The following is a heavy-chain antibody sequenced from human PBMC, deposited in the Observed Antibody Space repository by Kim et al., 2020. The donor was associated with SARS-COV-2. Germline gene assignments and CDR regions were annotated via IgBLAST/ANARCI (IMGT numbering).Heavy chain of an antibody. D-gene: IGHD3-10*01. CDR1: GGSITRYY. V-gene: IGHV4-59*01. Sequence: SETLSLTCTVSGGSITRYYWGWIRQPPGKGLEWIGYIYYSGSTNYNPSLKSRVTISVDTSKNQFSLKLSSQTAADTAVYYCARGDYGSGTHFDYWGQGTLVTVSS. J-gene: IGHJ4*02. CDR3: ARGDYGSGTHFDY. CDR2: IYYSGST.